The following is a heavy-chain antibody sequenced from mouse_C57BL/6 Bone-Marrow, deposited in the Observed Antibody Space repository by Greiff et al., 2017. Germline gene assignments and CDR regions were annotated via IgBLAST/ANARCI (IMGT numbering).Heavy chain of an antibody. CDR2: IYPGDGDT. J-gene: IGHJ4*01. Sequence: VHLVESGPELVKPGASVKISCKASGYAFSSSWMNWVKQRPGKGLEWIGRIYPGDGDTNYNGKFKGKATLTADKSSSTAYMQLSSLTSEDSAVYFCARSIYDGYPFAMDYWGQGTSVTVSS. D-gene: IGHD2-3*01. CDR1: GYAFSSSW. CDR3: ARSIYDGYPFAMDY. V-gene: IGHV1-82*01.